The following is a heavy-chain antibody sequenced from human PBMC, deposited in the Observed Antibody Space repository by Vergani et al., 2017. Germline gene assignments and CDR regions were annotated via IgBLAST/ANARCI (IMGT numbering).Heavy chain of an antibody. J-gene: IGHJ5*02. CDR3: ARDRYCSSTSCSRGAPYNWFDP. V-gene: IGHV3-30-3*01. Sequence: QVQLVESGGGVVQPGRSLRLSCAASGFTFSSYAMHWVRQAPGKGLEWVAVISYDGSNKYYADSVKGRFTISRDNSKNTLYLQMNSLRAEDTAVYYCARDRYCSSTSCSRGAPYNWFDPWGQGTLVTVSS. CDR1: GFTFSSYA. D-gene: IGHD2-2*01. CDR2: ISYDGSNK.